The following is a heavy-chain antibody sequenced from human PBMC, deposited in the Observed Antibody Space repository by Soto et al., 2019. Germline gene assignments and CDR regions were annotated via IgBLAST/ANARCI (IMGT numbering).Heavy chain of an antibody. V-gene: IGHV3-23*01. CDR1: GSTFSSYA. J-gene: IGHJ4*02. CDR3: AKTQVLRYFDWLSPYYFDY. CDR2: ISGSGGST. D-gene: IGHD3-9*01. Sequence: GGSLRLSCAASGSTFSSYAMSWVRQAPGKGLEWVSAISGSGGSTYYADSVKGRFTISRDNSKNTLYLQMNSLRAEDTAVYYCAKTQVLRYFDWLSPYYFDYWGQGTLVTVSS.